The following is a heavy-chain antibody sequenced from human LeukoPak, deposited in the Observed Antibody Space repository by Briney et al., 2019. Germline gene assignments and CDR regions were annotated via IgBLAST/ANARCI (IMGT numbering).Heavy chain of an antibody. CDR3: AKAGVPHGYCGGDCYSELGY. CDR1: GFTFSSYG. J-gene: IGHJ4*02. V-gene: IGHV3-30*18. CDR2: ISYDGSNK. D-gene: IGHD2-21*02. Sequence: GSLRLSCAASGFTFSSYGMHWVRQAPGKGLEWVAVISYDGSNKYYADSVKGRFTISRDNSKNTLYLQMNSLRAEDTAVYYCAKAGVPHGYCGGDCYSELGYWGQGTLVTVSS.